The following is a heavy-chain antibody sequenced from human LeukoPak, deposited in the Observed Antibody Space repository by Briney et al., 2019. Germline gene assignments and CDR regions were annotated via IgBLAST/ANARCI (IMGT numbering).Heavy chain of an antibody. D-gene: IGHD6-13*01. CDR3: ARQEAAAGTSVDY. Sequence: PGGSLRLSCAASGFTFSSYSMNWVRQAPGKGLEWVSYISSSSSTIYYAGSVKGRYTISRDNAKNSLYLQMNSLRAEDTAVYYCARQEAAAGTSVDYWGQGTLVTVSS. CDR2: ISSSSSTI. J-gene: IGHJ4*02. CDR1: GFTFSSYS. V-gene: IGHV3-48*01.